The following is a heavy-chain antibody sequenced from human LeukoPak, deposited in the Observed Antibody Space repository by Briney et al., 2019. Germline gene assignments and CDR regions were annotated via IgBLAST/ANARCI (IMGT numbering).Heavy chain of an antibody. J-gene: IGHJ4*02. D-gene: IGHD6-19*01. CDR2: ILNSGTTT. CDR1: GFTFSSYE. CDR3: ARAGVAVASYYFFDY. Sequence: GGSLRLSCAASGFTFSSYEMNWVRQAPGKGLEWVSYILNSGTTTYYADSVKGRFTISRDNAKNSLYLQMNSLRAEDTAVYYCARAGVAVASYYFFDYWGQGSLVTVSS. V-gene: IGHV3-48*03.